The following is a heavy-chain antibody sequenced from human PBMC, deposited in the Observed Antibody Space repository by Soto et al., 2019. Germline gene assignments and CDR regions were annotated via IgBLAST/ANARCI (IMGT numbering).Heavy chain of an antibody. D-gene: IGHD3-3*01. CDR2: ISGSGGST. CDR1: GFTFSSYA. V-gene: IGHV3-23*01. CDR3: AKGGGSDFWSGYYRDYYYMDV. J-gene: IGHJ6*03. Sequence: PGGSLRLSCAASGFTFSSYAMSWVRQAPGKGLEWVSAISGSGGSTYYADSVKGRFTISRDNSKNTLYLQMNSLRAEGTAVYYCAKGGGSDFWSGYYRDYYYMDVWGKGTTVTVSS.